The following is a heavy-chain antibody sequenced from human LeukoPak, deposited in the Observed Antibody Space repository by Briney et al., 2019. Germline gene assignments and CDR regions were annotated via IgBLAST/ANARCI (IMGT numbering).Heavy chain of an antibody. D-gene: IGHD5-18*01. CDR3: AGEDTAMGLAIDY. V-gene: IGHV4-59*10. CDR1: GGSFSGYY. CDR2: IYTSGST. Sequence: SETLSLTCAVYGGSFSGYYWSWIRQPAGKGLEWIGRIYTSGSTNYNPSLKSRVTMSVDTSKNQFSLKLSSVTAADTAVYYCAGEDTAMGLAIDYWGQGTLVTVSS. J-gene: IGHJ4*02.